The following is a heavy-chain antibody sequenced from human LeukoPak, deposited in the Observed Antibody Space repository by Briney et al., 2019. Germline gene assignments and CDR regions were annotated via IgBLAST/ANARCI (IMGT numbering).Heavy chain of an antibody. CDR1: GFTFSSYA. CDR2: ISCSGGST. Sequence: PGGALGLSFSASGFTFSSYAMSLGRQAPGEGLELVLAISCSGGSTYYADSVKGRFTISRDNSKNTLYLQMNSLRAEDTAVYYCAKVGVITIFGVVTNYFDYWGQGTLVTVSS. J-gene: IGHJ4*02. D-gene: IGHD3-3*01. V-gene: IGHV3-23*01. CDR3: AKVGVITIFGVVTNYFDY.